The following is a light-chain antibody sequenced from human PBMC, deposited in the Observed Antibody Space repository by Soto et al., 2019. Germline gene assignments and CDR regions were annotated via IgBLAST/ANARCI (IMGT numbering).Light chain of an antibody. CDR3: QQYHNWWT. J-gene: IGKJ1*01. CDR2: GAS. V-gene: IGKV3-15*01. Sequence: EIVRTQSPATLSVSPGERATLSCRASQSVSSNLVWYQQKPGQAPRLLIYGASTRVTGVPARFSGSGSGTEFTLTISSLQSEDFAVYYCQQYHNWWTFGQGTKVDIK. CDR1: QSVSSN.